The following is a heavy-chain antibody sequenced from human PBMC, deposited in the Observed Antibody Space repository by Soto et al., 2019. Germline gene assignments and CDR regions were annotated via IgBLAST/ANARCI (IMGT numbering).Heavy chain of an antibody. V-gene: IGHV1-3*01. J-gene: IGHJ5*02. Sequence: QAHLVQPGAEVKNPGPSVRVPGRALENTFTNNAINWVRHAPGQRLEWMGFINAGSGNTKYSQTFQGRLTFTKDTSASTAYMDLSSLRSEDTAIYYCARGLAADGAWGQGTLVTVSS. CDR2: INAGSGNT. CDR1: ENTFTNNA. D-gene: IGHD6-13*01. CDR3: ARGLAADGA.